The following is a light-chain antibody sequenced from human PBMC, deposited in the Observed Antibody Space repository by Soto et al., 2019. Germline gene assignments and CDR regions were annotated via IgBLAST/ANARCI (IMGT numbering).Light chain of an antibody. CDR2: DAS. J-gene: IGKJ1*01. V-gene: IGKV1-17*01. CDR3: LQHNSYPRT. CDR1: QDIRNA. Sequence: DIQMTQSPSSLSASEGDRVTITCRASQDIRNALGWYQQKLGKAPKRLIYDASTLQSGVPSRFSGSGSGTEFTLTISSLQPEDFATYYCLQHNSYPRTFGQGTKVEI.